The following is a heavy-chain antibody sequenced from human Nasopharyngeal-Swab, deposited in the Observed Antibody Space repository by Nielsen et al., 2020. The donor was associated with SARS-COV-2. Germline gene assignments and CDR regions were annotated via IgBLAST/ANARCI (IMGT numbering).Heavy chain of an antibody. CDR1: GGSFSTYY. CDR2: IKHRRST. Sequence: ETLSLTCAVYGGSFSTYYWSWIRQPPGKGLEWNGEIKHRRSTNYNPSLKSRVTISVDTSKNQFSLKLSSVTAADTAVYYCAGVPSSSMSYWFDPWGQGTLVTVSS. CDR3: AGVPSSSMSYWFDP. J-gene: IGHJ5*02. V-gene: IGHV4-34*01. D-gene: IGHD6-6*01.